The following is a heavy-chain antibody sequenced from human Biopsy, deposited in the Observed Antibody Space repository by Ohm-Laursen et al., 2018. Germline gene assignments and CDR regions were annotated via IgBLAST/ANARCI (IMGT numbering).Heavy chain of an antibody. V-gene: IGHV3-9*01. Sequence: SLRLSYAASGFSFDNHVMHWVRQAPGKGLEWVSGISWNSDSIGYADSVKGRFTISRDNAKNSLYLQMNSLRSEDTALYYCAKDRYPSSWHYYYGMDVWGQGTTVTVSS. CDR2: ISWNSDSI. CDR1: GFSFDNHV. D-gene: IGHD6-13*01. CDR3: AKDRYPSSWHYYYGMDV. J-gene: IGHJ6*02.